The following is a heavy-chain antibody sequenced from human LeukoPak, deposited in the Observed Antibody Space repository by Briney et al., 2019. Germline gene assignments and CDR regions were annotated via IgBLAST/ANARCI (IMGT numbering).Heavy chain of an antibody. CDR3: TKDLVINDFWSGPFDY. J-gene: IGHJ4*02. V-gene: IGHV3-23*01. CDR1: GFTFSSYA. Sequence: GSLRLSCAASGFTFSSYAMSWVRQALGKGLEWVSAISGSGGSTNYADSVKGRVIIPRDNSKNTLYLHVNILTADDTAVYYCTKDLVINDFWSGPFDYWGQGTLITVSS. CDR2: ISGSGGST. D-gene: IGHD3-3*01.